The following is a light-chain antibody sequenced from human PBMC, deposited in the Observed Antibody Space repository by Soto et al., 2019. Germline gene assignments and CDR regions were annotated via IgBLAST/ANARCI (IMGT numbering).Light chain of an antibody. Sequence: QSALTQPASVSGSPGQSITISCTGTSSDVAGYNYVSWYQQHPGKAPKLMIYEVSNRPSGVSNRFSGSRSGNTASLTISGLQPEDEAEYYCSSYTSSSLVVFGGGTKVTVL. V-gene: IGLV2-14*01. CDR3: SSYTSSSLVV. J-gene: IGLJ2*01. CDR1: SSDVAGYNY. CDR2: EVS.